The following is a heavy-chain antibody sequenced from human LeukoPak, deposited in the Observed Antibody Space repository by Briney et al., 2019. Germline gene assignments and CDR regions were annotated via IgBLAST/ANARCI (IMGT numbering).Heavy chain of an antibody. CDR1: GFTFSSYW. CDR2: IKQEGSEK. D-gene: IGHD3-9*01. CDR3: ARTYYDILTGYYLSAFDI. V-gene: IGHV3-7*01. Sequence: GGSLRLSCAASGFTFSSYWMSWVRQAPGKGLEWVANIKQEGSEKYYVDSVKGRFTNSRDNAKNSLSLQMNSLRAEDTAVYYCARTYYDILTGYYLSAFDIWGQGTMVTVSS. J-gene: IGHJ3*02.